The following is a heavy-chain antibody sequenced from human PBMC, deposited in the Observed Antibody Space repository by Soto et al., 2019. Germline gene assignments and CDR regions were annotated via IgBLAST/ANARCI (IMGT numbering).Heavy chain of an antibody. D-gene: IGHD5-12*01. CDR1: GFTFSSCG. CDR3: AKEQPPTIQWDYFDY. J-gene: IGHJ4*02. CDR2: ICGSGGNT. V-gene: IGHV3-23*01. Sequence: EVQLLESGGGLVQPGGSLRLSCAASGFTFSSCGMSWVRQAPGKGLEWVSAICGSGGNTYYADSVKGRFTISRDNSKNTLYLQMNSLRAEDTAVYYCAKEQPPTIQWDYFDYWGQGTLVTVSS.